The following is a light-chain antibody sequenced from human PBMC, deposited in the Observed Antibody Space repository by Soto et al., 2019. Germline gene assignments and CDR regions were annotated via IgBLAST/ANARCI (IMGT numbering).Light chain of an antibody. CDR3: QQYNNWPHT. CDR1: QSVSSN. J-gene: IGKJ2*01. CDR2: GAS. Sequence: EIVMTQSPATLSVSPGERATLSCRASQSVSSNLAWYQQKPGQAPRLLIYGASTRATGIPARFSGSGSGTEFNLTLSSLPSEDFAVYYCQQYNNWPHTFGQGTKLEIK. V-gene: IGKV3-15*01.